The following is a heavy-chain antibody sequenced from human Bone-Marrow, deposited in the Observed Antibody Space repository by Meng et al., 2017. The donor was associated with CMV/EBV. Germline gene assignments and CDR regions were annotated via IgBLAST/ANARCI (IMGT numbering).Heavy chain of an antibody. CDR3: AKGMAHWEYYYDSSGRGDAFDI. CDR1: GFTFRDHG. Sequence: GESLKISCAASGFTFRDHGMAWVRQGPGTGLEWVSGITSNGGKIGYADSVKGRFTISRDNAKNTLYLQMNSLRAEDTAVYYCAKGMAHWEYYYDSSGRGDAFDICGQGTMVTVSS. V-gene: IGHV3-20*04. D-gene: IGHD3-22*01. J-gene: IGHJ3*02. CDR2: ITSNGGKI.